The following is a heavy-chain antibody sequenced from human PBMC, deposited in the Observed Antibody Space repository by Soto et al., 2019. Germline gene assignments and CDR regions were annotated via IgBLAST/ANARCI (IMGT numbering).Heavy chain of an antibody. V-gene: IGHV1-69*02. CDR2: IIPILGIA. J-gene: IGHJ4*02. CDR3: ARLGGSAAGRVY. Sequence: SVKVSCKASGGTFSSYTISWVRQAPGQGLEWMGRIIPILGIANYAQKFQGRVTITADKSTSTAYMELSSLRSEDTAVYYCARLGGSAAGRVYWGQGTLVTVSX. CDR1: GGTFSSYT. D-gene: IGHD6-13*01.